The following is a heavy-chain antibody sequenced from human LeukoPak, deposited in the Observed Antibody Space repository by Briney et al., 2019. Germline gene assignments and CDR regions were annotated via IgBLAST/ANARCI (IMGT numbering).Heavy chain of an antibody. D-gene: IGHD3-10*01. Sequence: PSETLSLTCTVSGGSISSYYWSWIRQPAGKGLEWIGRIYTSGSTNYNAALKSRVTISLDESNNRFSLEVTSVTAADTAVYYCARAGRLFYYYMDVWGKGTTVTISS. J-gene: IGHJ6*03. V-gene: IGHV4-4*07. CDR3: ARAGRLFYYYMDV. CDR2: IYTSGST. CDR1: GGSISSYY.